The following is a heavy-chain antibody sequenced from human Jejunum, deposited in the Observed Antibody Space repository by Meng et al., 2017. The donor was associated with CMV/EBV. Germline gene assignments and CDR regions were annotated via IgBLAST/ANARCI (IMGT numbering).Heavy chain of an antibody. Sequence: QVQLQESGPGLVKPSQTLSLTCTVSGDSISGGNYYWSWIRQPAGKGLEWVGRFYTRGSTHYNAALKGRVTVSVDTSKNQFSLQLTSVTDADTAVCYCARNEDGYFDYWGQGILVTVSS. V-gene: IGHV4-61*02. J-gene: IGHJ4*02. CDR3: ARNEDGYFDY. CDR1: GDSISGGNYY. D-gene: IGHD1-1*01. CDR2: FYTRGST.